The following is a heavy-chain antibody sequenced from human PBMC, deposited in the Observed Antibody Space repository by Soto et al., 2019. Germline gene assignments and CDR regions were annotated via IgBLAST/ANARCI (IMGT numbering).Heavy chain of an antibody. CDR3: ARAPGDYGDYGDYYYYYGMDV. CDR2: INAGNGNT. D-gene: IGHD4-17*01. CDR1: EDTFDNHA. V-gene: IGHV1-3*01. J-gene: IGHJ6*02. Sequence: ASVKVSCKGSEDTFDNHAMHWVRQAPGQRLEWMGWINAGNGNTKYSQKFQGRVTITRDTSASTAYMELSSLRSEDTAVYYCARAPGDYGDYGDYYYYYGMDVWGQGTTVTVSS.